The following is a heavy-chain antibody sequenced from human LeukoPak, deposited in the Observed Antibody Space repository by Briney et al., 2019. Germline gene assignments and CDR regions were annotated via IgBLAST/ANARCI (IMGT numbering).Heavy chain of an antibody. J-gene: IGHJ4*02. D-gene: IGHD3-10*01. CDR1: GCTFSSYA. CDR3: AKDGDYYGSGSQYYFDY. V-gene: IGHV3-23*01. CDR2: ISGSGGST. Sequence: GSLRLSCAASGCTFSSYAMSWVRRAPGKGLEWGSAISGSGGSTYYADSVKGRFTISRDNSKNTLYLQMNSLRAEDTAVYYCAKDGDYYGSGSQYYFDYWGQGTLVTVSS.